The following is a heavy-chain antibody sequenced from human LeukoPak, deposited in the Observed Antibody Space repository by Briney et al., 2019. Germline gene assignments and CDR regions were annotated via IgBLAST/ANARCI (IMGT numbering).Heavy chain of an antibody. J-gene: IGHJ4*02. CDR2: MNGEGTTI. Sequence: GGSLRLSCATSGLTFRTTWMHWVRQAPGKGLMWVSRMNGEGTTIDYADSVKGRFTVSRDYAKNTLFLQMNNLRTEDTALYFCATARNFRFEYWGQGSLVIVSA. CDR1: GLTFRTTW. CDR3: ATARNFRFEY. V-gene: IGHV3-74*01. D-gene: IGHD1-7*01.